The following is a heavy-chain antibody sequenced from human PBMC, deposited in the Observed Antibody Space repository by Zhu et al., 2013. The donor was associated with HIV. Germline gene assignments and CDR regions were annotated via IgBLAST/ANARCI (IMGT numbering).Heavy chain of an antibody. J-gene: IGHJ6*02. V-gene: IGHV1-69*01. D-gene: IGHD5-18*01. CDR2: IIPQLDRP. CDR3: ARGLAGRGHSFAGRYDYYYGMDV. Sequence: QVQLVQSGAEVKKPGSSVKVSCTFSGGSFSRDAFIWVRQAPGQGFEWMGGIIPQLDRPTYAQKFHDRATITADESTNTVNMQLSSLRSEDTAVYYCARGLAGRGHSFAGRYDYYYGMDVWGQGTTVAVSS. CDR1: GGSFSRDA.